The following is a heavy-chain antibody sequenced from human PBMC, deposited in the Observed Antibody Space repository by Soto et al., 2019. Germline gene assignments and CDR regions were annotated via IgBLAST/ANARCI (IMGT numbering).Heavy chain of an antibody. CDR3: ARSIVVVVDKYYFDY. D-gene: IGHD2-15*01. Sequence: QVQLVQSGAEVKKPGASVKVSCKASGYTFTSYGISWVRQAPGQVLAWMGWISAYNGNTNYAQKLQGRVTMTTDTSTSTAYMELRSLRSDDTAVYYCARSIVVVVDKYYFDYWGQGTMVTVSS. V-gene: IGHV1-18*01. CDR1: GYTFTSYG. J-gene: IGHJ4*02. CDR2: ISAYNGNT.